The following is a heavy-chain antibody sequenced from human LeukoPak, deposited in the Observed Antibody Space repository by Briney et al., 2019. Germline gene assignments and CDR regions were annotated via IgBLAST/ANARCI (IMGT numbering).Heavy chain of an antibody. J-gene: IGHJ4*02. Sequence: ASVKVSCKASGYTFTSYGISWVRQAPGQGLEWMGWISAYNGNTNYAQKLQGRVTMTRDTSTSTVYMELSSLRSEDTAVYYCARDGNSYGQVYNYWGQGTLVTVSS. V-gene: IGHV1-18*01. CDR1: GYTFTSYG. D-gene: IGHD5-18*01. CDR3: ARDGNSYGQVYNY. CDR2: ISAYNGNT.